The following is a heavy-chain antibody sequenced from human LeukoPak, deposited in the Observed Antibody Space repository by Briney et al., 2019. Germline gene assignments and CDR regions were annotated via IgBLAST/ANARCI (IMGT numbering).Heavy chain of an antibody. CDR1: AGSFSGYY. J-gene: IGHJ4*02. CDR2: INHSGSS. CDR3: ARAGDYRGYLDY. D-gene: IGHD4-11*01. V-gene: IGHV4-34*01. Sequence: SETLSLTCAVYAGSFSGYYWNWIRQPPGKGLEWIGEINHSGSSNYNPSLKSRVAISVDTSKNQFSLKVNSVTAADTAVYYCARAGDYRGYLDYWGQGTLVTVSS.